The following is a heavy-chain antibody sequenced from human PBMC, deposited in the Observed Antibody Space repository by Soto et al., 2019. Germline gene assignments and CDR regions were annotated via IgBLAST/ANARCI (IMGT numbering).Heavy chain of an antibody. CDR2: IYHSGST. CDR3: ARAYYGSGNFDY. D-gene: IGHD3-10*01. V-gene: IGHV4-38-2*01. Sequence: SETLSLTCAVSGYSISSGYYWGWIRQPPGKGLEWIGSIYHSGSTYYNPSLKSRVTISVDTSKNQFSLKLSSVTAADTAVYYCARAYYGSGNFDYWGQGTLVTVSS. J-gene: IGHJ4*02. CDR1: GYSISSGYY.